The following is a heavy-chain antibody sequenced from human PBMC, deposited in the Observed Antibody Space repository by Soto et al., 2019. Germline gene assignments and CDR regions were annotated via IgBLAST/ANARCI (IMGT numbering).Heavy chain of an antibody. CDR2: IVVGSGHT. CDR3: ALGQQWLDDAFDF. D-gene: IGHD6-19*01. V-gene: IGHV1-58*01. J-gene: IGHJ3*01. CDR1: GFTFTSSA. Sequence: GASVKVSCKASGFTFTSSAVQWVRQARGQRLEWIGWIVVGSGHTNYAQKFQERVTMTRNTSISTAYMELSSLRSEDTAVYYCALGQQWLDDAFDFWGQGTMVTVSS.